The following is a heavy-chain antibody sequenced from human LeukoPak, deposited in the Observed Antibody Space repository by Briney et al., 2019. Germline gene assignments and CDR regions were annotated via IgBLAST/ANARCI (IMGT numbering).Heavy chain of an antibody. V-gene: IGHV1-69*01. Sequence: VASVKVSCKASGGTFSSFAISWVGQAPGQGLEWMGGIIPIFATANYAQKFQGRVTITADESTSTAYMELSSLRSEDTAAYYCARAPKGYCSGGSCYRAFDIWGQGTMVTVSS. D-gene: IGHD2-15*01. CDR3: ARAPKGYCSGGSCYRAFDI. J-gene: IGHJ3*02. CDR1: GGTFSSFA. CDR2: IIPIFATA.